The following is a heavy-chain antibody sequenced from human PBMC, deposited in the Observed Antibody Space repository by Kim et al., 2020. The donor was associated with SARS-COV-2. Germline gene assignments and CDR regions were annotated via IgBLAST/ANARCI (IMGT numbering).Heavy chain of an antibody. CDR2: INHSGST. J-gene: IGHJ4*02. Sequence: SETLSLTCAVYGGSFSGYYWSWIRQPPGKGLEWIGEINHSGSTNYNPSLKSRVTISVDTSKNQFSLKLSSVTAADTAVYYCARGGKYSSSGDYFDYWGQGTLVTVSS. D-gene: IGHD6-6*01. V-gene: IGHV4-34*01. CDR3: ARGGKYSSSGDYFDY. CDR1: GGSFSGYY.